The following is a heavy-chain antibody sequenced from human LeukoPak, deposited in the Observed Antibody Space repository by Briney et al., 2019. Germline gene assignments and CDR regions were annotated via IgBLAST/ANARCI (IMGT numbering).Heavy chain of an antibody. V-gene: IGHV1-18*01. Sequence: ASVKVSCKASGYPFTKFGISWVRQAPGQGLEWMGWISVHNGNTNYAQKLQGRVIMTTDTSTSTAYMELRSLRSDDTAVYYCARDYYDILTGYYNFDYWGQGTLVTVSS. J-gene: IGHJ4*02. CDR2: ISVHNGNT. D-gene: IGHD3-9*01. CDR1: GYPFTKFG. CDR3: ARDYYDILTGYYNFDY.